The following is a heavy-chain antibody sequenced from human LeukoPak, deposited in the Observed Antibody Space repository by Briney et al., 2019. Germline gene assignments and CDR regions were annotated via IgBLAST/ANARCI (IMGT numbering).Heavy chain of an antibody. CDR3: VRGRLLRSTKYFDY. J-gene: IGHJ4*02. V-gene: IGHV3-48*03. CDR2: IDAGATST. CDR1: GFPVNKYE. Sequence: GGSLRLSCAASGFPVNKYEMHWVRQAPGKGLEWVSYIDAGATSTNYADSVWGRFTLSRDNAQNSVLLQMNSLRDEDTAVYYCVRGRLLRSTKYFDYWGQGALVTVSS. D-gene: IGHD2-21*02.